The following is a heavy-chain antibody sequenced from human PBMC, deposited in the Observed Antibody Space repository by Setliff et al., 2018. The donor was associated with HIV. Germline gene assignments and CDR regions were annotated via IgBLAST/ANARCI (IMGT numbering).Heavy chain of an antibody. D-gene: IGHD6-25*01. CDR2: INHYGSG. CDR1: GESFNDYY. V-gene: IGHV4-34*01. CDR3: ARSRPYNSALDY. Sequence: SETLSLTCAVYGESFNDYYWSWIRLPPGKGLEWIGEINHYGSGNYNPSLKGRFTLSRDNSKNTVYLQVGSLRPDDTAMYYCARSRPYNSALDYWGQGTLVTVSS. J-gene: IGHJ4*02.